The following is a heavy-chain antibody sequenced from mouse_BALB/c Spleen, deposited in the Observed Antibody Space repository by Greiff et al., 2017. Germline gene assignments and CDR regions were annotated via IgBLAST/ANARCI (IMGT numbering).Heavy chain of an antibody. J-gene: IGHJ2*01. CDR3: ARGGYEGY. V-gene: IGHV1-54*01. Sequence: VKLQESGAELVRPGTSVKVSCKASGYAFTNYLIEWVKQRPGQGLEWIGVINPGSGGTNYNEKFKGKATLTADKSSSTAYMQLSSLTSDDSAVYFCARGGYEGYWGQGTTLTVSS. CDR1: GYAFTNYL. CDR2: INPGSGGT. D-gene: IGHD2-2*01.